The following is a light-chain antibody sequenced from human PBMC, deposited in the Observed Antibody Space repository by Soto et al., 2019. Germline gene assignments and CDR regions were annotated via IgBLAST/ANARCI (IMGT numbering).Light chain of an antibody. V-gene: IGKV1-13*02. Sequence: AIQLTQSPSSLPASVGDRVTITCRAGQVIASALAWYQQKPGKAPKLLIYVASTLESGVPSRFSGSGSGTDFTLTISSLQPEDSATYYCHQFNSYPRTFGQGTKVEIK. CDR2: VAS. CDR3: HQFNSYPRT. CDR1: QVIASA. J-gene: IGKJ1*01.